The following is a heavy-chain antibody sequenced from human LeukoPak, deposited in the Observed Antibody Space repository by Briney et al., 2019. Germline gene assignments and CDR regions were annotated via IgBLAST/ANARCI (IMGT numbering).Heavy chain of an antibody. V-gene: IGHV4-59*01. CDR1: GGSISSYY. Sequence: NTSETLSLTCTVSGGSISSYYWSWIRQPPGKGLEWIGYIYYSGSTNYNPSLKSRVTISVDTSKNQFSLKLSSVTAADTAVYYCARQNIAVAASYYFDYWGQGTLVTVSS. J-gene: IGHJ4*02. CDR2: IYYSGST. D-gene: IGHD6-19*01. CDR3: ARQNIAVAASYYFDY.